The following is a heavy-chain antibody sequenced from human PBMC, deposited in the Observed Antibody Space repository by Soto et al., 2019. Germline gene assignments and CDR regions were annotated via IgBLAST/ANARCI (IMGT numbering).Heavy chain of an antibody. J-gene: IGHJ3*02. CDR2: ISYDGSNK. D-gene: IGHD1-26*01. V-gene: IGHV3-30*04. Sequence: GGSLRLSCAASGFTFSSYAMHWVRQAPGKGLEWVAVISYDGSNKYYADSVKGRFTISRDNSKNTLYLQMNSLRAEDTAVYYCARGGRGVGATRDAFDIWGQGTMVTVSS. CDR1: GFTFSSYA. CDR3: ARGGRGVGATRDAFDI.